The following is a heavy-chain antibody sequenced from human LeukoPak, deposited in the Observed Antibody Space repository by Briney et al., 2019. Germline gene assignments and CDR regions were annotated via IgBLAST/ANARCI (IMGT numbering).Heavy chain of an antibody. D-gene: IGHD3-10*01. Sequence: GGSLRLSCAASGFTFSSYSMNWVRQAPGKGLEWVSYISSRSATIYYADSVKGRFTISRDNAKNSLYLQMNSLRAEDTAVYYCARRQVRGVMDYWGQGTLVTVSS. V-gene: IGHV3-48*01. CDR3: ARRQVRGVMDY. CDR1: GFTFSSYS. J-gene: IGHJ4*02. CDR2: ISSRSATI.